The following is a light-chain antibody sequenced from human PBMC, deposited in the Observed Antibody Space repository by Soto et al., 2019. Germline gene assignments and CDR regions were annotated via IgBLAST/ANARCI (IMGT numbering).Light chain of an antibody. Sequence: EIVLTQSPGTLSASPGGRATLSCRSSETVYERQLAWYQQRAGQAPRLLIYAISTRAAGIPDRFSGSGSGTDFTLTISRVEPADSAMYYCQQFGSSWWKFAQGTEVDIK. J-gene: IGKJ1*01. CDR1: ETVYERQ. CDR2: AIS. CDR3: QQFGSSWWK. V-gene: IGKV3-20*01.